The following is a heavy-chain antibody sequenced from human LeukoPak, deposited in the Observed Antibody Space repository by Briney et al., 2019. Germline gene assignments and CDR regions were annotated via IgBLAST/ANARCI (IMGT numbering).Heavy chain of an antibody. D-gene: IGHD6-6*01. CDR1: RGSTSSSSYY. V-gene: IGHV4-39*01. Sequence: SETLSLTCTVSRGSTSSSSYYWGWIRQPPGRGLEWIGTIYYSGTTYYNPSLRSRVTMSVDTSGDRFSLSLSFVTAADTAVYYCARRSRIAARPAAFDIWGQGTMVTVSS. CDR3: ARRSRIAARPAAFDI. J-gene: IGHJ3*02. CDR2: IYYSGTT.